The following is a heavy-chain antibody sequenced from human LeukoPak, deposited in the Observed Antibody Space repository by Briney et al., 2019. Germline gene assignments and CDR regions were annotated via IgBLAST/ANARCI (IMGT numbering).Heavy chain of an antibody. V-gene: IGHV4-34*01. J-gene: IGHJ4*02. CDR1: GGSFGGYY. Sequence: SETLSLTYAVYGGSFGGYYWSWIRQPPGKGLEWIGEINHSGSTNYNPSLKSRVTISVDTSKNQFSLKLSSVTAADTAVYYCARGYGSWYSPYFDYWGQGTLVTVSS. CDR3: ARGYGSWYSPYFDY. CDR2: INHSGST. D-gene: IGHD6-13*01.